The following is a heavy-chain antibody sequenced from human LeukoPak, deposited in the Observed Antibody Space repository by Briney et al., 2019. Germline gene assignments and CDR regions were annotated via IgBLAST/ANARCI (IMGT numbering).Heavy chain of an antibody. D-gene: IGHD2-21*01. CDR1: GFTFSIYS. CDR3: AKDLWQKAPF. V-gene: IGHV3-48*02. CDR2: ISSGSSAI. J-gene: IGHJ4*02. Sequence: GRSLRLSCAASGFTFSIYSMNWVRQAPGKGLEWVSYISSGSSAIYYADSVRGRFTISRDNAKNSLYLQMNSLRDDDTAVYYCAKDLWQKAPFWGQGTLVTVSS.